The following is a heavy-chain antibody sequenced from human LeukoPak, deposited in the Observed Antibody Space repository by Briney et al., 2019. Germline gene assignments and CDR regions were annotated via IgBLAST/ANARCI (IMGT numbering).Heavy chain of an antibody. V-gene: IGHV1-2*02. Sequence: ASVKVSCKASGYTFTGYYMHWVRQAPGQGLEWMGWINPNSGVTNYAQKFQGRVTMTRDTSITTAYMELSRLRSDDTAVYYCARMIPQYFGSGRYDAFDIWGQGTMVTVSS. CDR1: GYTFTGYY. J-gene: IGHJ3*02. CDR3: ARMIPQYFGSGRYDAFDI. CDR2: INPNSGVT. D-gene: IGHD3-10*01.